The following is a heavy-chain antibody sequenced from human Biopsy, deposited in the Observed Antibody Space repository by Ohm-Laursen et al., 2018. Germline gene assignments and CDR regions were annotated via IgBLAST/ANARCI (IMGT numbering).Heavy chain of an antibody. D-gene: IGHD4-23*01. Sequence: SLRLSCAASGFTFTSYWMSWVRQVPGKGLEWVANIKQDGREKYYVDSVKGRFTISRDNAKNSLYLQMNSLRAEDTAVYYRARDTRWSPYSMDVWGQGTTVTVSS. V-gene: IGHV3-7*03. CDR3: ARDTRWSPYSMDV. J-gene: IGHJ6*02. CDR1: GFTFTSYW. CDR2: IKQDGREK.